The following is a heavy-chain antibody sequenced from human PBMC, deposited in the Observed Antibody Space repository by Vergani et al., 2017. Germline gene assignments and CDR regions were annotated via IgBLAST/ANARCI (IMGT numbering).Heavy chain of an antibody. CDR1: TFTFSNYA. CDR3: AREEIAVAGAGYYGMDV. CDR2: ISDSGDST. Sequence: EVQLLESGGGLVQPGGSLRLSCAASTFTFSNYAMNWVRQAPGKGLEWVSGISDSGDSTYYADSVKGRFSISRDNSKKTLYLQMNSLRAEDTAVYYCAREEIAVAGAGYYGMDVWGQGTTVTVSS. V-gene: IGHV3-23*01. J-gene: IGHJ6*02. D-gene: IGHD6-19*01.